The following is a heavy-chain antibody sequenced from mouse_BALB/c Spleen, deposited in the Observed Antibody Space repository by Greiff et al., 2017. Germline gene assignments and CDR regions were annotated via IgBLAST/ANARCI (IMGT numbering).Heavy chain of an antibody. CDR2: IWAGGST. CDR1: GFSLTSYG. J-gene: IGHJ1*01. D-gene: IGHD2-2*01. Sequence: QVQLKESGPGLVAPSQSLSITCTVSGFSLTSYGVHWVRQPPGKGLEWLGVIWAGGSTNYNSALMSRLSISKDNSKSQVFLKMNSLQTDDTAMYYCARENGYDEGYWYFDVWGAGTTVTVSS. V-gene: IGHV2-9*02. CDR3: ARENGYDEGYWYFDV.